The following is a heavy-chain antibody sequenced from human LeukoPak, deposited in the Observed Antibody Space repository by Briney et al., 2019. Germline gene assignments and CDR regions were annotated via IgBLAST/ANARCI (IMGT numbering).Heavy chain of an antibody. D-gene: IGHD6-13*01. CDR2: VSGGVGAT. CDR1: GFTFDMYA. Sequence: GGSLRLSCAASGFTFDMYAISWGRQAPGKGLEWVASVSGGVGATYYSDSVRGRFTISRDNSKKTVSLQLNSLRAEDTAVYYCSKGGDFTNSWYYYGMDVWGQGTTVIVSS. CDR3: SKGGDFTNSWYYYGMDV. J-gene: IGHJ6*02. V-gene: IGHV3-23*01.